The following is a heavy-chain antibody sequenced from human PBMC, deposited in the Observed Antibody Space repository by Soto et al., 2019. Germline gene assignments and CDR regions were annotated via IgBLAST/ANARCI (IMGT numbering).Heavy chain of an antibody. CDR1: GFTFDTFG. CDR3: AKSGEEGY. V-gene: IGHV3-30*18. J-gene: IGHJ4*02. D-gene: IGHD7-27*01. Sequence: QVQLVESGGGVVQPGRSLRLSCAASGFTFDTFGMHWVRQAPGKWLEWVAVISYDGSNRYFADSVKGRFTVSRDNSKNTLYLEMNSLKVADTAVYYCAKSGEEGYWGQGTLVTVSS. CDR2: ISYDGSNR.